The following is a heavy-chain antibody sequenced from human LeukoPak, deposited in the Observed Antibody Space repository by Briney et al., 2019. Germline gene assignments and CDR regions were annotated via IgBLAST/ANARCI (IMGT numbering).Heavy chain of an antibody. CDR1: GFTFSSYA. V-gene: IGHV3-23*01. CDR3: AKSGDIVVVVAAPDY. J-gene: IGHJ4*02. D-gene: IGHD2-15*01. Sequence: QSGASLRLSCAASGFTFSSYAMSWVRQAPGKGLEWVSAISGSGGSTYYADSVKGRFTISRDNSKNTLYLQMNSLRAEDTAVYYCAKSGDIVVVVAAPDYWGQGTLVTVSS. CDR2: ISGSGGST.